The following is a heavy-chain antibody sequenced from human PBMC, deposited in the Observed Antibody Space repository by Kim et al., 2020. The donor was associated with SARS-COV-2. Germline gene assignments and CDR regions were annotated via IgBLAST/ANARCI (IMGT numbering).Heavy chain of an antibody. CDR2: FDPEDAET. Sequence: ASVKVSCKVSGYTLTELSMHWVRQAPGKGLEWMGGFDPEDAETIYAQKFQGRVTMTEDTSTDTAYMELSSLRSEDTAVYYCATGPAVAGTGPTGYYYYYGMDVWGQGTTVTVSS. CDR3: ATGPAVAGTGPTGYYYYYGMDV. V-gene: IGHV1-24*01. D-gene: IGHD6-19*01. CDR1: GYTLTELS. J-gene: IGHJ6*02.